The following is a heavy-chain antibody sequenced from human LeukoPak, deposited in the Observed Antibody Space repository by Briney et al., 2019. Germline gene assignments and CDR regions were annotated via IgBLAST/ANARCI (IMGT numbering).Heavy chain of an antibody. CDR2: IYSGGST. CDR3: ARVWSGYDLYCYYMDV. Sequence: GGSLRLSCAASGFTVSSNYMSWVRQAPGKGLEWVSVIYSGGSTYYAYSVKGRFTISRDNSKNTLYLQMNSLRAEDTAVYYCARVWSGYDLYCYYMDVWGKGTTVTVSS. CDR1: GFTVSSNY. V-gene: IGHV3-66*02. J-gene: IGHJ6*03. D-gene: IGHD5-12*01.